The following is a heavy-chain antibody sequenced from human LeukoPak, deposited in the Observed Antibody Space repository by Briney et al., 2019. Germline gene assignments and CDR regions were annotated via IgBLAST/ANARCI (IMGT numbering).Heavy chain of an antibody. D-gene: IGHD6-19*01. J-gene: IGHJ4*02. CDR1: GFTFSTAS. CDR3: ARSSGWWSLEY. V-gene: IGHV3-23*01. Sequence: QPGGSLRLSCAASGFTFSTASLHWVRQAPGRGPEWVSAFDTGFGTYYPDSLKGWFTISRENSKNTLFLQMNSLRAEDTAVYYCARSSGWWSLEYWGQGTLVTVSS. CDR2: FDTGFGT.